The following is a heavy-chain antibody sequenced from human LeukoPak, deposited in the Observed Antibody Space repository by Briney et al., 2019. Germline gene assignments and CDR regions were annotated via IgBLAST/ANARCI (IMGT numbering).Heavy chain of an antibody. V-gene: IGHV4-34*01. J-gene: IGHJ4*02. Sequence: SETLSLTCAVSGYAISSGYYWSWIRQPPRKGLEWIGEINHSGSTNYNPSLKSRVTISVDTSKNQFSLKLSSVTSADMAVYYCARARGYSYGYHYWGQGTLVTVSS. CDR2: INHSGST. CDR1: GYAISSGYY. D-gene: IGHD5-18*01. CDR3: ARARGYSYGYHY.